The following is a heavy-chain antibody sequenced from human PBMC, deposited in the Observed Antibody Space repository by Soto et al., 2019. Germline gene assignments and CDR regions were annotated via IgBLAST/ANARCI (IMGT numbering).Heavy chain of an antibody. CDR2: INHSGST. J-gene: IGHJ6*02. D-gene: IGHD1-26*01. Sequence: SETLSLTCAVYGGSFSGYYWSWIRQPPGKGLEWIGEINHSGSTNYNPSLKSRVTISVDTSKNQFSLKLSSVTAADTAVYYCAGLGGRGSYDRITAGVWGQGTTVTVSS. CDR3: AGLGGRGSYDRITAGV. CDR1: GGSFSGYY. V-gene: IGHV4-34*01.